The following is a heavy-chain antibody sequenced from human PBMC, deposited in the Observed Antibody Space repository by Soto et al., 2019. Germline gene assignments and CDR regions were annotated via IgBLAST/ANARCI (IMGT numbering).Heavy chain of an antibody. CDR2: MNRGGSS. D-gene: IGHD3-16*02. CDR1: GESFSGFF. J-gene: IGHJ6*03. CDR3: ARRIPGYRHYMDV. Sequence: QVQLHQWGAGLLKPSETLSLTCSVYGESFSGFFWTWVRLPPGQGLEWIGEMNRGGSSNYNPSLTRRVTISVDASKNQFSLTLTSVTAADTGVYFCARRIPGYRHYMDVWGKGTTVTVSS. V-gene: IGHV4-34*01.